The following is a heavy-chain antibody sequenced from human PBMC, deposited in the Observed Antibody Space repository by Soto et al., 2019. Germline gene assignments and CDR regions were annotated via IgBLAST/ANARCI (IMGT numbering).Heavy chain of an antibody. V-gene: IGHV3-23*01. D-gene: IGHD1-26*01. CDR3: AKDRGIVGANDAFDI. CDR1: GFTFSSYA. CDR2: ISGSGGST. J-gene: IGHJ3*02. Sequence: GGSLRLSCAASGFTFSSYAMSWVRQAPGKGLEWVSAISGSGGSTYYADSVKGRFTIYRDNSKNTLYLQMNSLRAEDTAVYYCAKDRGIVGANDAFDIWGQGTMVTVSS.